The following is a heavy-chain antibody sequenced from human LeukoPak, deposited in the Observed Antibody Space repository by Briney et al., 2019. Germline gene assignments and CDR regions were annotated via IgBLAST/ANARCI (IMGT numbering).Heavy chain of an antibody. CDR2: INPNSGGT. J-gene: IGHJ6*02. V-gene: IGHV1-2*02. D-gene: IGHD3-3*01. CDR1: GYTFTGYY. Sequence: GASVKVSCKASGYTFTGYYMHWVRQAPGQGLEWMGWINPNSGGTNYAQKFQGRVTMTRDTSISTAYMELSRLRSDDTAVYYCARDPATIFGVVIMEAGYYYYGMDVWGQGTTVTVSS. CDR3: ARDPATIFGVVIMEAGYYYYGMDV.